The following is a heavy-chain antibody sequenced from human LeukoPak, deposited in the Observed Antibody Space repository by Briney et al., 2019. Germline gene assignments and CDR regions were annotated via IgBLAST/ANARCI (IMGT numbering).Heavy chain of an antibody. CDR3: AKSGSYLEYLQH. CDR1: GDSVSGNIAT. J-gene: IGHJ1*01. V-gene: IGHV6-1*01. Sequence: SQTLSLTCAISGDSVSGNIATWNWIRQSPSRGLEWLGRTYYRSRWHNVYAESVKSRITINPDTSKNQFSLLLNSVTPEDTAVYYCAKSGSYLEYLQHWGQGTPVTVSS. CDR2: TYYRSRWHN. D-gene: IGHD1-26*01.